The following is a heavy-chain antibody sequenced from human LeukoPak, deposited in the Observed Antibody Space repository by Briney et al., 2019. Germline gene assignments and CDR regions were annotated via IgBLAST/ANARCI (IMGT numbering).Heavy chain of an antibody. V-gene: IGHV3-21*01. CDR3: ATTDWGKSYYGSGSYSR. J-gene: IGHJ4*02. D-gene: IGHD3-10*01. CDR1: GFTFSSYS. CDR2: ISSSSSYI. Sequence: PGGSLRLSCAASGFTFSSYSMNWVRQAPGKGLEWVSSISSSSSYIYYADSVKGRFTISRDNAKNPLYLQMNSLRAEDTAVYYCATTDWGKSYYGSGSYSRWGQGTLVTVSS.